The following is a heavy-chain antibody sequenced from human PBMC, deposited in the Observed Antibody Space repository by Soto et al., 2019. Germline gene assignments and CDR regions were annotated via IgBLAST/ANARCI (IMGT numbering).Heavy chain of an antibody. Sequence: SETLSLTCVVYGGSFSGYFWSWIRQSPGRGLEWIGEINHSGRTNYNPSLKSRVSISVDTSNNQFSLKMSSVTAADTAVYYCARGNVVAIDYWGQGTLVTVSS. CDR2: INHSGRT. CDR3: ARGNVVAIDY. V-gene: IGHV4-34*01. J-gene: IGHJ4*02. D-gene: IGHD2-15*01. CDR1: GGSFSGYF.